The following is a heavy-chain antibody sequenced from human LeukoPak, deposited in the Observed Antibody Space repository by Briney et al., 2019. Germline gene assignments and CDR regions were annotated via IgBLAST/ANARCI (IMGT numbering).Heavy chain of an antibody. CDR1: GVSISSYY. D-gene: IGHD6-13*01. CDR3: ARVPYSSSWYGVTYYYYGMDV. V-gene: IGHV4-59*01. Sequence: SETLSLTCTVSGVSISSYYWSWIRQPPGKGLEWIGYIYYSGSTNYNPSLKSRVTISVDTSRNQFSLKLSSVTAADTAVYYCARVPYSSSWYGVTYYYYGMDVWGKGTTVTASS. J-gene: IGHJ6*04. CDR2: IYYSGST.